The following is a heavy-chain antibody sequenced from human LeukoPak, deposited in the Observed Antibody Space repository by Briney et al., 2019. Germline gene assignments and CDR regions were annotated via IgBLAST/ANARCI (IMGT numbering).Heavy chain of an antibody. CDR2: INQEGSEK. CDR1: GFTFSSYV. J-gene: IGHJ2*01. CDR3: ARGPSSEDYYDSGGIRPNWYFDL. V-gene: IGHV3-7*01. D-gene: IGHD3-22*01. Sequence: PGGSLRLSCAASGFTFSSYVMSWVRQAPGKGLEWVANINQEGSEKYYVDSVKGRFTISRDNAKNSLYLHMNSLRAEDTAVYYCARGPSSEDYYDSGGIRPNWYFDLWGRGTLVTVS.